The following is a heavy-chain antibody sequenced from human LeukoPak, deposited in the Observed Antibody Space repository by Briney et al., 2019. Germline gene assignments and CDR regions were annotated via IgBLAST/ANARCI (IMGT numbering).Heavy chain of an antibody. CDR1: GDPINSYY. CDR3: ARGDYVWGSNRLGWFDP. CDR2: IYYSGST. D-gene: IGHD3-16*02. V-gene: IGHV4-59*01. J-gene: IGHJ5*02. Sequence: KSSETLSLICTVSGDPINSYYWSWLRQPPGKGLEWIGYIYYSGSTNYNSSLKGRVTMSLDTSKNQFSLKLSSVTAADTAVYYCARGDYVWGSNRLGWFDPWGQGTQVTVSS.